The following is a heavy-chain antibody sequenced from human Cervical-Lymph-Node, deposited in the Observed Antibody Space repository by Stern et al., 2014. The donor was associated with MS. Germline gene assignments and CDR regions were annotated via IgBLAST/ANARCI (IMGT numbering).Heavy chain of an antibody. V-gene: IGHV1-69*01. J-gene: IGHJ6*02. CDR2: IIPILGTA. CDR3: ARDGRHTYTYALDV. CDR1: GGTFNVYA. Sequence: VQLVQSGAEVKKPGSSVKISCKASGGTFNVYAINWLRQAPGQGLEWMGGIIPILGTANYAQKFQGRVTIPADESTRTTSMQLSSLRSNDTAVYYCARDGRHTYTYALDVWGQGTTVTVSS. D-gene: IGHD2-2*02.